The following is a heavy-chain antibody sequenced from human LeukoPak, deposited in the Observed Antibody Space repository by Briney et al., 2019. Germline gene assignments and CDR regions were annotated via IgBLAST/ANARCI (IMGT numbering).Heavy chain of an antibody. J-gene: IGHJ4*02. Sequence: GGSLRLSCAASGFTFSSYAMTWVRQAPGKGLEWVSDISGSGSSTYYADSVKGRFTISRDNSKNTLYLQMNSLRAEDTAVYYCAKTIYQLLRGFDYWGQGTLVTVSS. V-gene: IGHV3-23*01. CDR3: AKTIYQLLRGFDY. CDR1: GFTFSSYA. D-gene: IGHD2-2*01. CDR2: ISGSGSST.